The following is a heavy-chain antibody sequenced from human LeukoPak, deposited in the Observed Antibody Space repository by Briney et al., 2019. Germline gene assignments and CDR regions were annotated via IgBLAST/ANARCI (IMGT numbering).Heavy chain of an antibody. CDR3: GYSAGYCTNGVCYSGWFDP. J-gene: IGHJ5*02. CDR1: GGSFSGYY. D-gene: IGHD2-8*01. Sequence: SETLSLTCAVYGGSFSGYYWSWIRQPPGKGLEWIGEINHSGSTNYNPSLKSRVTISVDASKNQFSLKLSSVTAANTAVYYCGYSAGYCTNGVCYSGWFDPWGQGTLVTVSS. V-gene: IGHV4-34*01. CDR2: INHSGST.